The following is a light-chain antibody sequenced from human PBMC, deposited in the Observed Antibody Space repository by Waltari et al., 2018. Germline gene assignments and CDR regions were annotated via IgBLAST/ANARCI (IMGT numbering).Light chain of an antibody. Sequence: EIVMTQSPATLSVSPGERATLSCRASESISSNLAWYQQKPGQAPRLLIYGASTRATGIPARFSGSGSETEFTFTISSLQSEDFAVYYCQQYNNWPPWTFGQGTKVEIK. CDR1: ESISSN. CDR3: QQYNNWPPWT. CDR2: GAS. J-gene: IGKJ1*01. V-gene: IGKV3-15*01.